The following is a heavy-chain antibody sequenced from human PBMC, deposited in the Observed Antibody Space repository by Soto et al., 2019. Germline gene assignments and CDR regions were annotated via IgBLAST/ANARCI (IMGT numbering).Heavy chain of an antibody. D-gene: IGHD3-22*01. CDR1: GFTFSNYA. J-gene: IGHJ4*02. CDR2: IGGRATSA. CDR3: AKSRYSDSSGDFYDF. Sequence: EVQLLESGGGLVQPGGSLRLSCAASGFTFSNYAMSWVRQAPGKGLEWVSGIGGRATSAYYADSVKGRFAISGDNSYNTLFLQLNSLRAEDTAVYYCAKSRYSDSSGDFYDFWGQGTLVSVSS. V-gene: IGHV3-23*01.